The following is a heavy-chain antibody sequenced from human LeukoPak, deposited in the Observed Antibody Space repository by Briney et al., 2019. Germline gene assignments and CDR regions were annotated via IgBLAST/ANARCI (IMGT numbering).Heavy chain of an antibody. CDR3: ARGWSGSGSYFWDDAFDI. J-gene: IGHJ3*02. CDR1: GYTFTGYY. D-gene: IGHD3-10*01. V-gene: IGHV1-2*02. Sequence: ASVKVSCKASGYTFTGYYMHWVRQAPGQGLEWMGWINPNSGGTNCAQKFQGRVTMTRDTSISTAYMELSRLRSDDTAVYYCARGWSGSGSYFWDDAFDIWGQGTMVTVSS. CDR2: INPNSGGT.